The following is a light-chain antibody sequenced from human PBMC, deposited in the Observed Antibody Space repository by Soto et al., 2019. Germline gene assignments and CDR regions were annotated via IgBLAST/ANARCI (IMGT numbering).Light chain of an antibody. J-gene: IGLJ3*02. CDR1: SSNIGAGYD. CDR2: GNS. V-gene: IGLV1-40*01. CDR3: QSYASSLSGTWV. Sequence: QSVLTQPPSVSGAPGQRVTISCTGSSSNIGAGYDVHWYQQLPGTAPKLLIYGNSNRPSGVPDRFSGSKSGTSASLAITGLQAQDEADYYSQSYASSLSGTWVFGGGTKLTVL.